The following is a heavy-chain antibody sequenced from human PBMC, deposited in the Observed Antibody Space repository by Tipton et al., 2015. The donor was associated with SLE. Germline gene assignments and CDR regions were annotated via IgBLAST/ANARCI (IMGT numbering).Heavy chain of an antibody. CDR2: ISGSGGST. D-gene: IGHD6-19*01. V-gene: IGHV3-23*01. CDR1: GFTFSSYD. CDR3: AKNQGGSGWYDTGVDY. Sequence: SLRLSCAASGFTFSSYDMHWVRQATGKGLEWVSAISGSGGSTYYADSVKGRFTISRDNSKNTLCLQMNSLRAEDTAVYYCAKNQGGSGWYDTGVDYWGQGTLVTVSS. J-gene: IGHJ4*02.